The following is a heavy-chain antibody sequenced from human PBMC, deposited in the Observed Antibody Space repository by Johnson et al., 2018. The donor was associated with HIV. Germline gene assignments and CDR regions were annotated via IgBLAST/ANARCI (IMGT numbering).Heavy chain of an antibody. Sequence: QVQLVESGGGVVQPGRSLRLSCAASGFTFSSYAMHWVRQAPDKGLEWVAVISYDGSNKYFADSVKGRFTISRDNSKDTLYLQMNSLRPEDTAVYYCAKGGYNWKFDGFDIWGQGTMVTVSS. CDR2: ISYDGSNK. J-gene: IGHJ3*02. V-gene: IGHV3-30*04. CDR1: GFTFSSYA. CDR3: AKGGYNWKFDGFDI. D-gene: IGHD1-20*01.